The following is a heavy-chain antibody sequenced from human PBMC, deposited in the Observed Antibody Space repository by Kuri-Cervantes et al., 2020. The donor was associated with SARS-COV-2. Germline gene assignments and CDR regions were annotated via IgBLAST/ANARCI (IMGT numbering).Heavy chain of an antibody. CDR3: ARLSDSSSWYCDY. Sequence: ESLKISCTVSGGSISSDYWCWIRQPAGRGLEWVGRIYTSGSTNYNPSLKSRVTMSVDTSKNQFSLKLSAVTAADTAVYYCARLSDSSSWYCDYWGQGTLVTVSS. CDR2: IYTSGST. V-gene: IGHV4-4*07. J-gene: IGHJ4*02. CDR1: GGSISSDY. D-gene: IGHD6-13*01.